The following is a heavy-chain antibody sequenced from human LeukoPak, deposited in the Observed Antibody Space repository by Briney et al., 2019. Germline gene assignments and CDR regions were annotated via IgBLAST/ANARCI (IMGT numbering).Heavy chain of an antibody. CDR2: IYYSGST. CDR3: AREVDCSGGSCYSGSFWFDP. D-gene: IGHD2-15*01. CDR1: GGSISSYY. Sequence: SETLSLTCTVSGGSISSYYWSWIRQPPGKGLEWIGHIYYSGSTNYNPSLKSRVTISVDTSKNQFSLKLSSVTAADTAVYYCAREVDCSGGSCYSGSFWFDPWGQGTLVTVSS. V-gene: IGHV4-59*01. J-gene: IGHJ5*02.